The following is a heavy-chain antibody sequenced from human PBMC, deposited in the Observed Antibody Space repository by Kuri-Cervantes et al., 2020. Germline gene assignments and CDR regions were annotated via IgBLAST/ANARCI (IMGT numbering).Heavy chain of an antibody. CDR3: ARDRTNYGDYGDPMDV. J-gene: IGHJ6*03. Sequence: SVKVSCKASGYTFTYRYLHWVRQAPGQALEWMGWITPFNGNTNYAQKLQGRVTMTTDTSTSTAYMELRSLRSDDTAVYYCARDRTNYGDYGDPMDVWGKGTTVTVSS. CDR2: ITPFNGNT. V-gene: IGHV1-45*02. D-gene: IGHD4-17*01. CDR1: GYTFTYRY.